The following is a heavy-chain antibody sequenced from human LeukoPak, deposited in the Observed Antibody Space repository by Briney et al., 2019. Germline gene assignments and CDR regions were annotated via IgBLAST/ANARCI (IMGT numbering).Heavy chain of an antibody. CDR2: ISSSGSTI. CDR3: ARCRDGYNTYYFDY. V-gene: IGHV3-11*01. Sequence: GGSLRLSCAASGFTFSDYYMSWIRQAPAKGLEWVSYISSSGSTIYYADSVKGRFTISRDNAKNSLYLQMNSLRAEDTAVYYCARCRDGYNTYYFDYWGQGTLVTVSS. CDR1: GFTFSDYY. J-gene: IGHJ4*02. D-gene: IGHD5-24*01.